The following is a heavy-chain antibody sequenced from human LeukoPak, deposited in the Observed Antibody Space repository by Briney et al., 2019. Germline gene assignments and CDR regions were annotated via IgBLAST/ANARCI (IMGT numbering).Heavy chain of an antibody. D-gene: IGHD3-3*01. Sequence: SETLSLTCTVSGRSLSSYYWSWIRQPPGKGMEWNGYIHYSGSTNYNPSLKSRVTISVDTPKRQLSLKRSAVTAADTAVYYCARQEPDYDFWSGSLDYWGQGTLVTVSS. CDR1: GRSLSSYY. V-gene: IGHV4-59*08. J-gene: IGHJ4*02. CDR2: IHYSGST. CDR3: ARQEPDYDFWSGSLDY.